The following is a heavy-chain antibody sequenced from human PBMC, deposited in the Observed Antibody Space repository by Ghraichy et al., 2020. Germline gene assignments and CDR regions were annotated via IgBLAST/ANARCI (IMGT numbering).Heavy chain of an antibody. J-gene: IGHJ4*02. CDR3: ARGRSETY. V-gene: IGHV3-7*03. CDR2: IKEDGSDK. CDR1: RFTFSNSW. Sequence: GGSLTLSCAASRFTFSNSWMSWVRQAPGKGLEWVANIKEDGSDKYYVDFVKGRFTISRDNAKNSVYLQMNSLRAEDTAIYYCARGRSETYWGQGTLVTVSS.